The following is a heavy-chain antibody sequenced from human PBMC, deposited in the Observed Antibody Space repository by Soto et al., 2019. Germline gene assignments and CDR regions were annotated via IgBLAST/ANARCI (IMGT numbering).Heavy chain of an antibody. J-gene: IGHJ5*02. CDR2: ISWNSGSI. CDR3: AKGDTKES. Sequence: VQLVESGGGLVQPGRSLRLSCAASGFTFEGYAMQWVRKAPGKGLEWVSGISWNSGSIAYADSVKGRFTISRDNAKNSVYLQMNSLRAEDTAMYYCAKGDTKESWGQGTLVTVSS. D-gene: IGHD2-8*01. CDR1: GFTFEGYA. V-gene: IGHV3-9*01.